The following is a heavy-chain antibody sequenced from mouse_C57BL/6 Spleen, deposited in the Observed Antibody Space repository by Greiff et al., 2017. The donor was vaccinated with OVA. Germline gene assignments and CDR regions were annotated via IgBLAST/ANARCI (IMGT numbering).Heavy chain of an antibody. CDR2: IDPSDSYT. Sequence: VHLVESGPELVKPGASVKISCKASGYTFTSYWMHWVKQRPGQGLEWIGKIDPSDSYTNYNQKFKGKSTLTVDKSSSTAYMQLSSLTSEDSAVYYCARRDYGSSYFDYWGQGTTLTVSS. CDR1: GYTFTSYW. V-gene: IGHV1-69*01. J-gene: IGHJ2*01. CDR3: ARRDYGSSYFDY. D-gene: IGHD1-1*01.